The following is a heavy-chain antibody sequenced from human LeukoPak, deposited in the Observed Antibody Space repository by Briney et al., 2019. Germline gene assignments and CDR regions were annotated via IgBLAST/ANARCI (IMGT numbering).Heavy chain of an antibody. CDR3: ARDLLGSATGYSSGAWDY. CDR1: GGTFINYA. CDR2: IIPIFDTA. D-gene: IGHD3-9*01. Sequence: SVKVSCKASGGTFINYAISWVRQAPGQGLEWMGGIIPIFDTADYAQKFQGRLTITADESTSTAYMELSSLRAEDTAMYYCARDLLGSATGYSSGAWDYWGQGTLVTVSS. V-gene: IGHV1-69*13. J-gene: IGHJ4*02.